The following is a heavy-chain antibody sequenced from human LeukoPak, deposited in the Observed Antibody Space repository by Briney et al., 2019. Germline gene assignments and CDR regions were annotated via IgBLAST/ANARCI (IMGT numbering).Heavy chain of an antibody. CDR3: AAPGGSGSYFHDY. J-gene: IGHJ4*02. CDR1: GFTFSSYS. Sequence: GGSLRLSCAASGFTFSSYSMNWVRQAPGKGLEWVSSISSSSSYIYYADSVKGRFTISRDNAKNSLYLQMNSLSAEDTAVYYCAAPGGSGSYFHDYWGQGTLVTVSS. D-gene: IGHD3-10*01. CDR2: ISSSSSYI. V-gene: IGHV3-21*01.